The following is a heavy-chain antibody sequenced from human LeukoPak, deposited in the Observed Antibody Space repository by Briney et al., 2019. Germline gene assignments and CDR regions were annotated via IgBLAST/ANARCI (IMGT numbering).Heavy chain of an antibody. V-gene: IGHV3-48*01. CDR3: AGLDTALLNTAY. D-gene: IGHD5-18*01. CDR2: ISSSSSTI. CDR1: GFTFSSHS. J-gene: IGHJ4*02. Sequence: QAGGSLRLSCAASGFTFSSHSMNWVRQAPGKGLEWVSYISSSSSTIYYADSVKGRFTISRDNAKNSLYLQMNSLRAEDTAVYYCAGLDTALLNTAYWGQGTLVTVSS.